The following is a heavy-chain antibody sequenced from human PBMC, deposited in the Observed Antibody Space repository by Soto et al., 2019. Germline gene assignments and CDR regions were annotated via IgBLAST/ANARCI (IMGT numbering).Heavy chain of an antibody. CDR1: GGSISSSNW. CDR3: ARAVVAAELSYGMDV. D-gene: IGHD2-15*01. CDR2: IYHSGST. J-gene: IGHJ6*02. V-gene: IGHV4-4*02. Sequence: QVQLQESGPGLVKPSGTLSLTCAASGGSISSSNWWSWVRQPPGKGLEWIGEIYHSGSTNYNPSLKSRVTIAVDKSKNQFSLKLSSVTAADTAVYYCARAVVAAELSYGMDVWGQGTTVTVSS.